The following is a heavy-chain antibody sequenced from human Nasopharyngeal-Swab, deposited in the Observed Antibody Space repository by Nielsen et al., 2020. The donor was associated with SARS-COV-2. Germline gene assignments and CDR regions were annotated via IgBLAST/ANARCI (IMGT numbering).Heavy chain of an antibody. CDR2: ISYDGSNK. CDR3: AGDPGGYVGY. CDR1: GFTFSSYA. J-gene: IGHJ4*02. Sequence: GGSLRLSCAASGFTFSSYAMHWVRQAPGKGLEWVAVISYDGSNKYYADSVKGRFTISRDNSKNTLYLQMNSLRAEDTAVYYCAGDPGGYVGYWGQGTLVTVSS. V-gene: IGHV3-30-3*01. D-gene: IGHD5-12*01.